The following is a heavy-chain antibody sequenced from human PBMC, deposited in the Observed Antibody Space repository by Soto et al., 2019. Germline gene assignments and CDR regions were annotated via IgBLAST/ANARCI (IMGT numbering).Heavy chain of an antibody. Sequence: EVQLVESGGGLVKPGGSLRLSCAASGFTFSNAWMSWVRQAPGKGLEWVGRIKSKTDGGTTDYAAPVKGRFTISRDDSKISLYLQMNSLKTEDSAVYYCTRLTITLYYVDYWGQGTLVTFSS. J-gene: IGHJ4*02. CDR1: GFTFSNAW. CDR2: IKSKTDGGTT. CDR3: TRLTITLYYVDY. V-gene: IGHV3-15*01. D-gene: IGHD1-1*01.